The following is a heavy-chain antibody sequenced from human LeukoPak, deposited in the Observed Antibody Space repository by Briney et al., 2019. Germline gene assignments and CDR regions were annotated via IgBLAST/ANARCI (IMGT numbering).Heavy chain of an antibody. V-gene: IGHV3-23*01. J-gene: IGHJ4*02. CDR1: GFTFSSYG. Sequence: GGTLRLSCAASGFTFSSYGMSWVRQAPGKGLEWVSGISGNSGTTYYADSVKGRFTISRDNSKNTLSLQMNSLRVEDTAVYYCVKDFVVVPGLVNYFDYWGQGTLVTVSS. D-gene: IGHD2-2*01. CDR2: ISGNSGTT. CDR3: VKDFVVVPGLVNYFDY.